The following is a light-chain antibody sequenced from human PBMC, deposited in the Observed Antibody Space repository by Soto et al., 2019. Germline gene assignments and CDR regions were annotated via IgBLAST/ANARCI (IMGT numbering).Light chain of an antibody. Sequence: QSALTQPRSVSGSPGQSVTISCTGTSSDVGYYNYVSWYQQHPGKVPKLMIYDVSKRPSGVPDRFSGSKSGNTASLTISGLQVEDEAEYYCCSYVGRYSGVFGGGTKLTVL. CDR1: SSDVGYYNY. CDR3: CSYVGRYSGV. CDR2: DVS. V-gene: IGLV2-11*01. J-gene: IGLJ3*02.